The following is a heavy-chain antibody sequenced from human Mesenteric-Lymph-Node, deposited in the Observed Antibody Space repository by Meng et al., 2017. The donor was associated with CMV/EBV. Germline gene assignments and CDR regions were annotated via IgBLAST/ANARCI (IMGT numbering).Heavy chain of an antibody. CDR3: AKDRYDSSGSYFDY. CDR1: GFTFSRNV. Sequence: GGSLRLSCAASGFTFSRNVMSWVRQAPGKGLEWVSAISGSAGGTFYADSVKGRFTISRDNSKNTLYLQMNSLRAEDTAVYYCAKDRYDSSGSYFDYWGQGTLVTVSS. D-gene: IGHD3-22*01. CDR2: ISGSAGGT. J-gene: IGHJ4*02. V-gene: IGHV3-23*01.